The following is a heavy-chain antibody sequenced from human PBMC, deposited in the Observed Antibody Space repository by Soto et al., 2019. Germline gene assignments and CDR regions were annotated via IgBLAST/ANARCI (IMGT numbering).Heavy chain of an antibody. V-gene: IGHV1-2*02. CDR3: ARVYSSSFGYYYYGMDV. Sequence: ASVKVSCKASGYTFTGYYMHWVRQAPGQGLEWMGWINPNSGGTNYAQKFQGRVTMTRDTSISTAYMELSRLRSDDTAVYYCARVYSSSFGYYYYGMDVWGQGTTVTAP. D-gene: IGHD6-13*01. J-gene: IGHJ6*02. CDR2: INPNSGGT. CDR1: GYTFTGYY.